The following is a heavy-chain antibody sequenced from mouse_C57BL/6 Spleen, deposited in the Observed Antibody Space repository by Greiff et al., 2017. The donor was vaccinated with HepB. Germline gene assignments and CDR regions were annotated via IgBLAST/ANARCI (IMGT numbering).Heavy chain of an antibody. CDR2: ISDGGSYT. D-gene: IGHD2-3*01. CDR1: GFTFSSYA. Sequence: EVKLVESGGGLVKPGGSLKLSCAASGFTFSSYAMSWVRQTPEKRLEWVATISDGGSYTYYPDNVKGRFTISRDNAKNNLYLQMSHLKSEDTAMYYCAREEIYDGYYGAMDYWGQGTSVTVSS. CDR3: AREEIYDGYYGAMDY. J-gene: IGHJ4*01. V-gene: IGHV5-4*01.